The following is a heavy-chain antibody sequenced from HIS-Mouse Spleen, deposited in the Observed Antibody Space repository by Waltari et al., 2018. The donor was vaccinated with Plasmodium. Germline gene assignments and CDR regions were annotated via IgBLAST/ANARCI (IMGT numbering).Heavy chain of an antibody. CDR1: GYTFTRYG. V-gene: IGHV1-18*01. CDR2: ISAYNGNT. Sequence: QVQLVQSGPDMKKPGASVKVSCKASGYTFTRYGINWVRQAPGQGLEWMGWISAYNGNTNYAQKLQGRVTMTTDTSTSTAYMQLRSLGSDDTAVYYCARGSAGDAFDIWGQGTMVTVSS. J-gene: IGHJ3*02. CDR3: ARGSAGDAFDI. D-gene: IGHD6-19*01.